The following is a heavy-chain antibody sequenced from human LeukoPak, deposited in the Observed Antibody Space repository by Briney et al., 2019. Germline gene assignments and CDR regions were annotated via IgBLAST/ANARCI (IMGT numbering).Heavy chain of an antibody. V-gene: IGHV1-46*01. J-gene: IGHJ5*02. CDR1: LYTSTSYL. D-gene: IGHD3-3*01. CDR3: AREAITIFGVVRTQTTYGPHRFDP. CDR2: INPMDVTA. Sequence: GASVPDSCKATLYTSTSYLMHWVRQAAGQPREWMGIINPMDVTANIAQKFRGRVTMTRDMSTSTVYMELSSLRSEDTAVYYCAREAITIFGVVRTQTTYGPHRFDPWGQGTLVTVSS.